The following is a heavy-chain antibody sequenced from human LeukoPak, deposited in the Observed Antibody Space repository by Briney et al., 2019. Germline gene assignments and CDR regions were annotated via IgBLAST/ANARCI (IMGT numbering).Heavy chain of an antibody. J-gene: IGHJ4*02. D-gene: IGHD3-10*01. Sequence: SETLSLTCTVSGGSISSYYWSWIRQPPGKGLEWIGYIYYSGSTNYNPSLKSRVTISVDTSKNQFSLKLSSVTAADTAVYYCAGSGGLANQGAVFDYWGQGTLVTVSS. CDR2: IYYSGST. CDR3: AGSGGLANQGAVFDY. V-gene: IGHV4-59*01. CDR1: GGSISSYY.